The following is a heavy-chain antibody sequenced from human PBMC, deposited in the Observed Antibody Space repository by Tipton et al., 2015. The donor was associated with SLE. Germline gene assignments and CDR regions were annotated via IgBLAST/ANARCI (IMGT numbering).Heavy chain of an antibody. J-gene: IGHJ2*01. CDR3: ASGYSSGWYRKYFDL. V-gene: IGHV3-33*01. Sequence: SLRLSCAASGFTFSSYGMHWVRQAPGKGLEWVAVIWYDGSNKYYADSVKGRFTISRDNSKNTLYLQMNSLRAEDTAVYYCASGYSSGWYRKYFDLWGRGTLVTVSS. CDR2: IWYDGSNK. CDR1: GFTFSSYG. D-gene: IGHD6-19*01.